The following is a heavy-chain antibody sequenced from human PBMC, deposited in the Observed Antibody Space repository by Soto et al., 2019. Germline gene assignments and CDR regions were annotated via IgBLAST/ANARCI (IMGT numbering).Heavy chain of an antibody. J-gene: IGHJ4*02. Sequence: PGGSLRLSSAASGFTFSSNTMSGVRAAPGKGLESVAAVIGSGGRTYYADSVKGRFTISRDNSKNTLYLQMNSLRAEDTAVYYCAKDRSESFSGGIWGSYRSLTYYFDYWGQGTLVTVSS. CDR3: AKDRSESFSGGIWGSYRSLTYYFDY. CDR2: VIGSGGRT. V-gene: IGHV3-23*01. D-gene: IGHD3-16*02. CDR1: GFTFSSNT.